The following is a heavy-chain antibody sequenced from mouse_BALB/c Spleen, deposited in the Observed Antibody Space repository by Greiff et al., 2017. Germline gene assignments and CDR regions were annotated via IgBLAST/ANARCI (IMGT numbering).Heavy chain of an antibody. CDR3: TRVMITENYYAMDY. CDR1: GFTFSSYT. D-gene: IGHD2-4*01. V-gene: IGHV5-6-4*01. CDR2: ISSGGSYT. Sequence: EVHLVESGGGLVKPGGSLKLSCAASGFTFSSYTMSWVRQTPEKRLEWVATISSGGSYTYYPDSVKGRFTISRDNAKNTLYLQMSSLKSEDTAMYYCTRVMITENYYAMDYWGQGTSVTVSS. J-gene: IGHJ4*01.